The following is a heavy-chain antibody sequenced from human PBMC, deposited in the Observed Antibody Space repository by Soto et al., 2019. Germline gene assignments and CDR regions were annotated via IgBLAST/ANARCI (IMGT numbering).Heavy chain of an antibody. J-gene: IGHJ5*02. V-gene: IGHV4-39*01. Sequence: SETLSLTCTVSGGSISSSSYYWGWIRQPPGKGLEWIGSIYYSGSTYYNPSLKSRVTISVDTSKNQFSLKLSSVTAADTAVCYCARPGDYSNLNNWFDPWGQGTLVTVSS. D-gene: IGHD4-4*01. CDR1: GGSISSSSYY. CDR3: ARPGDYSNLNNWFDP. CDR2: IYYSGST.